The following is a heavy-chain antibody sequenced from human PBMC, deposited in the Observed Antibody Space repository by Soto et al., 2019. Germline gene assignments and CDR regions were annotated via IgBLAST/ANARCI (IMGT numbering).Heavy chain of an antibody. D-gene: IGHD5-12*01. Sequence: GGSLRLSCVASGFTFSSYAMSWVRQAPGKGLEWVSAISGSGGSTYYADSVKGRFTISRDNSKNTLYLQMNSLRAEDTAVYYCAKGGYSGYDYMGYFDYWGQGTLVTVSS. CDR1: GFTFSSYA. V-gene: IGHV3-23*01. CDR2: ISGSGGST. CDR3: AKGGYSGYDYMGYFDY. J-gene: IGHJ4*02.